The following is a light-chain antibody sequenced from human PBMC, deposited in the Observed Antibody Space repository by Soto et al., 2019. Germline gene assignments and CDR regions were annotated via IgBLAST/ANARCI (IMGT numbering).Light chain of an antibody. CDR2: GAS. V-gene: IGKV3-20*01. Sequence: EIVLTQSPGTLSLSPGERATLSCRASQSVSSSYLAWYQQKHGQAPRLLIYGASSRATGIPDRFSGSGSGTDFTLTISRLEPEDFAVYYCQQYGSSPRTFGQGTKEEI. CDR3: QQYGSSPRT. J-gene: IGKJ1*01. CDR1: QSVSSSY.